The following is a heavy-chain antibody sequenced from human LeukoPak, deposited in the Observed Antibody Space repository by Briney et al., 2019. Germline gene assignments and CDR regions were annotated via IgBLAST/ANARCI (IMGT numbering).Heavy chain of an antibody. V-gene: IGHV3-20*04. CDR1: GFTFEKHG. J-gene: IGHJ4*02. Sequence: PGGSLRLSCAASGFTFEKHGMSWVRQAPGKGLEWASGLNWNGGSTGYADSVKGRFTISRDNAKKSLYLQMNSLRAEDTAVYYCARARYCSSGNCYKDYWGQGSLVTVSS. CDR2: LNWNGGST. CDR3: ARARYCSSGNCYKDY. D-gene: IGHD2-15*01.